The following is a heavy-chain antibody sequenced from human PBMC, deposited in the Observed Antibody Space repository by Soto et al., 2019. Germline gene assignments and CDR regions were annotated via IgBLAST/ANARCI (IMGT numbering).Heavy chain of an antibody. CDR2: INPSGGST. V-gene: IGHV1-46*01. J-gene: IGHJ4*02. D-gene: IGHD3-22*01. CDR1: GYIFTNHY. CDR3: ARADYYDSSGFYYDC. Sequence: QVQLVQSGAEVKKPGASVKVSCKASGYIFTNHYIHWVRQASGQGLEWMGIINPSGGSTNYLQKFQGRITMTRDTSTSTVYMELSSLRSEDTAVYFCARADYYDSSGFYYDCWGQGTLVTVSS.